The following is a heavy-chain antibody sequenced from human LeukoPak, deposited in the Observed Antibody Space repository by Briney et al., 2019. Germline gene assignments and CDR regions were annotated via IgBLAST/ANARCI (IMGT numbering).Heavy chain of an antibody. Sequence: QPGGSLRLSCAASGFPFSSYEMNWVRQAPGKGLEWVSYISSSGSTIYYADSVKGRFTISRDNAKNSLYLQMNSLRAEDTAVYYCARAGDYYDSSGQTGLDYWGQGTLVTVSS. J-gene: IGHJ4*02. CDR2: ISSSGSTI. CDR1: GFPFSSYE. D-gene: IGHD3-22*01. V-gene: IGHV3-48*03. CDR3: ARAGDYYDSSGQTGLDY.